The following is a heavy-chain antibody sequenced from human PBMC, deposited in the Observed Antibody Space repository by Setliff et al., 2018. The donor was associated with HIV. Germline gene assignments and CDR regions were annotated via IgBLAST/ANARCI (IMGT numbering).Heavy chain of an antibody. D-gene: IGHD3-22*01. J-gene: IGHJ5*02. CDR1: GGSIGDNKYY. V-gene: IGHV4-39*01. CDR2: IYHTGKT. Sequence: NPSETLSLTWSVSGGSIGDNKYYWSWIRQPPGKGLEWTGSIYHTGKTYYNSALKNRLTISVDTSKNQFSLELSSVTAADTAVYYCASRVYYYDESRILREEGFVPWGQGTLVTVSS. CDR3: ASRVYYYDESRILREEGFVP.